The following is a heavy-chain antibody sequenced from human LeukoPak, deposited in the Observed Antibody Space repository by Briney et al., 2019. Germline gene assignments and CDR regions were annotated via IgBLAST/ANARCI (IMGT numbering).Heavy chain of an antibody. CDR2: IYYSGSN. V-gene: IGHV4-59*01. D-gene: IGHD6-13*01. Sequence: SETLSLTCTVSGGSISTYYWNWIRQPPGKGLEWIGYIYYSGSNNYNPSLKSRVTISVATSKNQFSLKLSSVTAADTAVYYCARGGAAAGAFFDYWGQGTLVTVSS. CDR1: GGSISTYY. J-gene: IGHJ4*02. CDR3: ARGGAAAGAFFDY.